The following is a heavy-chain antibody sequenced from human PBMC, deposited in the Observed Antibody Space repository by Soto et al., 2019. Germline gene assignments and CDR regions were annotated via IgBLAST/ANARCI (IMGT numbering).Heavy chain of an antibody. V-gene: IGHV3-9*01. CDR1: GFTFDDYA. CDR2: ISWNSGSI. J-gene: IGHJ4*02. D-gene: IGHD3-9*01. CDR3: AKDINFEGVFDY. Sequence: GGSLRLSCAASGFTFDDYAMHWVRQAPGKGLEWVSGISWNSGSIGYADSVKGRFTISRDNAKNSLYLQMNSLRAEDTALHYCAKDINFEGVFDYWGQGTLVTVYS.